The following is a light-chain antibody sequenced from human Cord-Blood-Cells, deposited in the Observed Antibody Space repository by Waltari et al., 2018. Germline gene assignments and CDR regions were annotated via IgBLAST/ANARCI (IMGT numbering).Light chain of an antibody. V-gene: IGKV3-20*01. CDR2: GAY. CDR3: QHYGSSPPWT. Sequence: EIVLTQSPGTPSSSPGERATLSSRASQSVSSISLAWYQQQPGQARRLLIDGAYSSASGIPDRFSGSWSGTDFPLTISRLEPEDFAVYYWQHYGSSPPWTFGQGTKVEIK. CDR1: QSVSSIS. J-gene: IGKJ1*01.